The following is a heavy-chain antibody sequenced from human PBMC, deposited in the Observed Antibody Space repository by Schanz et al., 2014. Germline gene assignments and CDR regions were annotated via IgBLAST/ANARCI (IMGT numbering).Heavy chain of an antibody. CDR2: VYFSGTT. CDR1: GGSISSGESY. D-gene: IGHD2-2*01. CDR3: ARGEWSTSQFDY. Sequence: QLQLQESGPGLVKPSETLSLTCTVSGGSISSGESYWGWIRQSPEEGLQYIGSVYFSGTTAYSPSLKGRVPLSVDTSKNQFSLKLSSVTAADTAVYYCARGEWSTSQFDYWGHGTLVTVSS. J-gene: IGHJ4*01. V-gene: IGHV4-39*01.